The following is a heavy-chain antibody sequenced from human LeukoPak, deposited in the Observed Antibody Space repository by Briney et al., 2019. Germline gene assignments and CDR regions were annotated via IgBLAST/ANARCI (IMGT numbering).Heavy chain of an antibody. CDR3: ARGPPRVWFGELPLYYYYMDV. D-gene: IGHD3-10*01. CDR1: GFTFSSYS. V-gene: IGHV3-21*01. CDR2: ISSSSSYI. J-gene: IGHJ6*03. Sequence: GGSLRLSCAASGFTFSSYSMNWVRQAPGKGLEWVSSISSSSSYIYYADSVKGRFTISRDNAKNSLYLQMNSLRAEDTAVYYCARGPPRVWFGELPLYYYYMDVWGKGTTVTVSS.